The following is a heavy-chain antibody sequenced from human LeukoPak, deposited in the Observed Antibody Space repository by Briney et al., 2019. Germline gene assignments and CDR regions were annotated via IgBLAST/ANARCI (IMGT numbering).Heavy chain of an antibody. V-gene: IGHV3-30*18. CDR2: ISYDESNE. CDR1: GFTFSSYG. Sequence: GSLRLSCAASGFTFSSYGMHWVRQAPGKGLEWVAAISYDESNEYYVDSVKGRFTVSGDNSKNTLYLQMNSLRVEDTAVYYCVKVPRSGCCAFDIWGQGTMVTVSS. J-gene: IGHJ3*02. CDR3: VKVPRSGCCAFDI. D-gene: IGHD6-19*01.